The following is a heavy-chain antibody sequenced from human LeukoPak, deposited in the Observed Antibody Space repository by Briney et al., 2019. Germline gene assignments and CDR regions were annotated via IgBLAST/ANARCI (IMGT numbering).Heavy chain of an antibody. CDR2: IKSKTDGGTT. Sequence: GGSLRLSCAAFGLTFSYTWMTWVRQAPGKGLEWVGRIKSKTDGGTTDYAAPVKGRFTISRDDSKNTLYLQMNSLKTEDTAVYYCTSCTGGSCYVSVYWGQGTLVTVSA. CDR3: TSCTGGSCYVSVY. V-gene: IGHV3-15*01. J-gene: IGHJ4*02. D-gene: IGHD2-15*01. CDR1: GLTFSYTW.